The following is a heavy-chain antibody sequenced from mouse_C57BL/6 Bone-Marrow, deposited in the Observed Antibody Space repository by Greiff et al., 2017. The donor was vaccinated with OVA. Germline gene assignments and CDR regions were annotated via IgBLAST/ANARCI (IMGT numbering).Heavy chain of an antibody. Sequence: QVQLQQPGAELVKPGASVKLSCKASGYTFTSYWMQWVKQRPGQGLEWIGEIDSSDSYTNYNQKFKGKATLTVDTSSSTAYMQLSSLTSEDSAVYYCARDWDEDYWGQGTTLTVSS. CDR2: IDSSDSYT. V-gene: IGHV1-50*01. D-gene: IGHD4-1*01. J-gene: IGHJ2*01. CDR3: ARDWDEDY. CDR1: GYTFTSYW.